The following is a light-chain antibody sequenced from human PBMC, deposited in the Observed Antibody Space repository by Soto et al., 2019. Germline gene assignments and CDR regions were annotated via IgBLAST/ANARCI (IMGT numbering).Light chain of an antibody. CDR2: EVD. CDR3: CSYASSRTYV. Sequence: QSALTQPASVSGSPGQSITISCTGTSSDVGSYNLVSWYQQHPGKAPKLMLYEVDKRPSGVSNRFSASKSGNTASLTISGLHTEYEADYYCCSYASSRTYVFGTGTKLTVL. CDR1: SSDVGSYNL. V-gene: IGLV2-23*02. J-gene: IGLJ1*01.